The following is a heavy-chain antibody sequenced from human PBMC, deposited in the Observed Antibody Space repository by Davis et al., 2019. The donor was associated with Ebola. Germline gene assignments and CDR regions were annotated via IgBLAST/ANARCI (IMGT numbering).Heavy chain of an antibody. CDR1: GYTFTNYA. J-gene: IGHJ6*02. Sequence: ASVKVSCKASGYTFTNYAMNWVRQAPGQGLEWMGWINTNTGNPTYAQGFTGRFVFSLDTSVSTAYLQISSLKAEDTAVYYCAREQLEGSYYYYYGMDVWGQGTTVTVSS. CDR2: INTNTGNP. D-gene: IGHD6-13*01. V-gene: IGHV7-4-1*02. CDR3: AREQLEGSYYYYYGMDV.